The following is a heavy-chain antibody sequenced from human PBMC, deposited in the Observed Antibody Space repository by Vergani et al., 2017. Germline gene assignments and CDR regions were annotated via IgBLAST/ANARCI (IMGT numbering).Heavy chain of an antibody. V-gene: IGHV4-31*03. CDR3: ARDYYGSGSYFDY. J-gene: IGHJ4*02. D-gene: IGHD3-10*01. CDR2: IYYSGST. Sequence: QVQLQESGPGLVKPSQTLSLTCTVSGCSISSGGYYWSWIRQHPGKGLEWIGYIYYSGSTYYNPSLKSRVTISVDTSKNQFSLKLSSVTAADTAVYYCARDYYGSGSYFDYWGQGTLVTVSS. CDR1: GCSISSGGYY.